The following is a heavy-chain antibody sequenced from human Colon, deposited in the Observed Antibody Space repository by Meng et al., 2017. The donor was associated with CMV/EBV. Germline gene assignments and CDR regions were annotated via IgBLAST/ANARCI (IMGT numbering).Heavy chain of an antibody. CDR3: ATTYEDFLTGYLDF. CDR1: GGTFSSYA. Sequence: SVKVSCKASGGTFSSYAISWVRQAPGQGLEWMGGIIPLFGAPNYAQKFQGRVTITTDESTSTAYMELSSLRSEDTAVYYCATTYEDFLTGYLDFWGRGTLVTVSS. D-gene: IGHD3-9*01. V-gene: IGHV1-69*05. J-gene: IGHJ4*02. CDR2: IIPLFGAP.